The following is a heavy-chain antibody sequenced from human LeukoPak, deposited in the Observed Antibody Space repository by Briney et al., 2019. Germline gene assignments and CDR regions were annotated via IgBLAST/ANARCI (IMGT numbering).Heavy chain of an antibody. D-gene: IGHD6-19*01. CDR3: ARVNGQWPDY. V-gene: IGHV7-4-1*02. J-gene: IGHJ4*02. CDR2: INTHTGKP. CDR1: GYTFTDYG. Sequence: GASVKVSCKASGYTFTDYGLNWVRQAPGQGLEWMGWINTHTGKPTYAQDFTGRFVFSLDTSVSTSYLQISSLKAEDTAVYYCARVNGQWPDYWGQGTLVTVSS.